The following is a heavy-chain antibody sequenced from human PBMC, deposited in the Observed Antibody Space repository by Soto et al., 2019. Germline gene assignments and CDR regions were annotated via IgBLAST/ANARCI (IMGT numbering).Heavy chain of an antibody. J-gene: IGHJ4*02. CDR1: GGTFSSYT. Sequence: SVKVSCKASGGTFSSYTISWVRQAPGQGLEWMGRIIPIIGIANYAQKFQGRVTITADKSTSTAYMELSSLRSEDTAVYYSAKNIGATIKPHYFDYGGGGPLAPVSS. D-gene: IGHD5-12*01. V-gene: IGHV1-69*02. CDR2: IIPIIGIA. CDR3: AKNIGATIKPHYFDY.